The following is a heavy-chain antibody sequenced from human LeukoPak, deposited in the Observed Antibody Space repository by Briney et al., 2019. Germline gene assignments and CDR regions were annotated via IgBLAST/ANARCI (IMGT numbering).Heavy chain of an antibody. J-gene: IGHJ4*02. Sequence: GGSLRLSCAASGVTLSNYAMNCVRQAPGTGHEPCSGSSYIDVSPYYADSVKGRFTISSDNSMNTLYLQMNSLTVEDTAVYYCAKRTRDGFNTPIDFWGQGTLVTVS. V-gene: IGHV3-23*01. CDR1: GVTLSNYA. CDR2: SSYIDVSP. CDR3: AKRTRDGFNTPIDF. D-gene: IGHD5-24*01.